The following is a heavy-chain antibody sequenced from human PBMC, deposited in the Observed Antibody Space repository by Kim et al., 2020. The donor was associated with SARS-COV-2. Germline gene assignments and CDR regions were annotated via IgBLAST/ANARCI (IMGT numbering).Heavy chain of an antibody. CDR1: GGSFSGYY. V-gene: IGHV4-34*01. Sequence: SETLSLTCAVYGGSFSGYYWSWIRQPPGKGLEWIGESNHSGSTNYNPSLKSRVTISVDTSKNQFSLKLSSVTAADTAVYYCARGNGYCSGGSCFDYWGQGTLVTVSS. D-gene: IGHD2-15*01. CDR3: ARGNGYCSGGSCFDY. CDR2: SNHSGST. J-gene: IGHJ4*02.